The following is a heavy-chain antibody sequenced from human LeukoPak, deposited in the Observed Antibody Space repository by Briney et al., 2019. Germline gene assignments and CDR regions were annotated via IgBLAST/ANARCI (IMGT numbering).Heavy chain of an antibody. CDR2: IYHSGST. CDR3: ARVYPQTDYYYYGMDV. V-gene: IGHV4-4*02. J-gene: IGHJ6*02. Sequence: SGPLSLTCAVSGGSISSSNWWSWVRQPPGKGLEWIGEIYHSGSTNYNPSLKSRVTISVDKSKNQFSLKLSSVTAADTAVYYCARVYPQTDYYYYGMDVWGQGTTVTVSS. D-gene: IGHD1-1*01. CDR1: GGSISSSNW.